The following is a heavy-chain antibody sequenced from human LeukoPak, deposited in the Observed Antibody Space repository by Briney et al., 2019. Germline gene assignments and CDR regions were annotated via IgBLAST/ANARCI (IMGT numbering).Heavy chain of an antibody. D-gene: IGHD2-8*01. CDR2: ISSDGSNE. V-gene: IGHV3-30*04. CDR1: GFTFSRSA. CDR3: AKDVVMMVYAFDS. J-gene: IGHJ4*02. Sequence: PGRSLRLSCAASGFTFSRSAMHWVRQAPAKGLEWVASISSDGSNEYYADSVKGRFTISRDKSKNMLYLQMNSLRPEDTATYYCAKDVVMMVYAFDSWGQGTLVTVSS.